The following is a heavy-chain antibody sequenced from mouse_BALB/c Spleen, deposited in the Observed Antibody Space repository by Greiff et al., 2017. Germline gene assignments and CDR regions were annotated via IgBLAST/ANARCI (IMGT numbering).Heavy chain of an antibody. Sequence: VQLQQSGSVLVRPGASVKLSCKASGYTFTSSWMHWAKQRPGQGLEWIGEIHPNSGNTNYNEKFKGKATLTVDTSSSTAYVDLSSLTSEDSAVYYCARFRGYDYDGWFAYWGQGTLVTVSA. V-gene: IGHV1S130*01. J-gene: IGHJ3*01. CDR3: ARFRGYDYDGWFAY. D-gene: IGHD2-4*01. CDR1: GYTFTSSW. CDR2: IHPNSGNT.